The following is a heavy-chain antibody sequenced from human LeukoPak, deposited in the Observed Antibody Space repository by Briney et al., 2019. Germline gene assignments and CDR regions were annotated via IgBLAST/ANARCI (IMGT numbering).Heavy chain of an antibody. V-gene: IGHV3-48*04. J-gene: IGHJ4*02. CDR3: ARDGPAAGPPTDLDY. CDR1: GFTFSSQW. D-gene: IGHD6-13*01. CDR2: ISRSGGTK. Sequence: GGSLRLSCAASGFTFSSQWMSWVRQAPGKGLEWLSYISRSGGTKYYAGSVMGRFTISRDNAKNSLSLQMNSLRAEDTAVYYCARDGPAAGPPTDLDYWGQGTLVTVSS.